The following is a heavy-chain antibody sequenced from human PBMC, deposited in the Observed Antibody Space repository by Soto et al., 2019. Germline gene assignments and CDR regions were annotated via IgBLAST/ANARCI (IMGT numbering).Heavy chain of an antibody. CDR2: ISGGGSAT. V-gene: IGHV3-23*01. Sequence: EVQLLESGGGLVQPGGSLRLSCAASGFIFDNYAMSWVRQAPGKGLEWISTISGGGSATFYADSVKGRFTISGDSSKSTMYLQMHSLRAEDTAIYYCAKIKPGYFDYWGQGTQVIVSS. J-gene: IGHJ4*02. CDR1: GFIFDNYA. CDR3: AKIKPGYFDY.